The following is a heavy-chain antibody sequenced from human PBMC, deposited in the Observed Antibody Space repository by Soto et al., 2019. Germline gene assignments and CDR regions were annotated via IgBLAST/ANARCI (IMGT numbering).Heavy chain of an antibody. V-gene: IGHV1-46*03. CDR1: GYTFSNYY. Sequence: VASVKVSCKTFGYTFSNYYIHWLRQAPGQGLEWMGISYHRSGAAIYAQKFQDRVTMTRDTSTNTVYMDLSSLRSEDSAVYDCTREPPEGYHFDEWGQGTLVTVSS. J-gene: IGHJ4*02. D-gene: IGHD5-12*01. CDR3: TREPPEGYHFDE. CDR2: SYHRSGAA.